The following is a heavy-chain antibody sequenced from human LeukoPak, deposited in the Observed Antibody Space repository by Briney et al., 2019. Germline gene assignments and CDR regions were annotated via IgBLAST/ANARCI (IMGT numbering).Heavy chain of an antibody. J-gene: IGHJ4*02. Sequence: PGRSLRLSCAASGFTFNSYAIHWVRQAPGKGLEWVVVISYDGSNKYYADSVKGRFTISRDNSKNTLYLQLNSLRPEDTAVYYCARDQLAYSGYDTLFDYWGQGTLVTVSS. CDR2: ISYDGSNK. CDR3: ARDQLAYSGYDTLFDY. V-gene: IGHV3-30*04. CDR1: GFTFNSYA. D-gene: IGHD5-12*01.